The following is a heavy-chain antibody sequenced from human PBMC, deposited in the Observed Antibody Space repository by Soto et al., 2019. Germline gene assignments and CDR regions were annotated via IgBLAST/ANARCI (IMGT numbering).Heavy chain of an antibody. Sequence: EVQLVESGGGLVQPGGSLKLSCAASGFTFSGSAIHWVRQASGKGLEWVGRIRSKANSYATAYAASVKGRFTISRDDSKNTAYLQMNSLKTEDTAVYYCTRRTVTESFDYWGQGTLVTVSS. CDR3: TRRTVTESFDY. J-gene: IGHJ4*02. D-gene: IGHD4-17*01. CDR1: GFTFSGSA. V-gene: IGHV3-73*02. CDR2: IRSKANSYAT.